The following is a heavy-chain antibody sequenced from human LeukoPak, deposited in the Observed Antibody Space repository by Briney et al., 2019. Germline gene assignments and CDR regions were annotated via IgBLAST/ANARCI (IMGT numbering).Heavy chain of an antibody. D-gene: IGHD4-11*01. CDR2: INSDGSST. CDR1: GFTLSSYW. CDR3: AREDYSDYYMDV. J-gene: IGHJ6*03. V-gene: IGHV3-74*01. Sequence: GGSLRLSCAAYGFTLSSYWMHWVRQAPGKGLECVSRINSDGSSTTYADSVKGRITISRDNAKNTLYLQMNSLRAEDTAVYYCAREDYSDYYMDVWGKGTTVTVSS.